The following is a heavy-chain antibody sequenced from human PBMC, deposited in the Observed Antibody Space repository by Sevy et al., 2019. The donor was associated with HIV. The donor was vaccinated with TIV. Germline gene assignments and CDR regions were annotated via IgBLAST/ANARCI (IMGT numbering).Heavy chain of an antibody. J-gene: IGHJ4*02. CDR1: GYTFSGYS. CDR3: ARDTREKSFDY. CDR2: MNTYNGNT. Sequence: ASVKVSCKASGYTFSGYSISWVRQAPGQGLEWMGWMNTYNGNTKYGQKVQGRVTMTTDTSTSTAYMELRGLRSDDTAVYYCARDTREKSFDYWGQGTLVTVSS. V-gene: IGHV1-18*01.